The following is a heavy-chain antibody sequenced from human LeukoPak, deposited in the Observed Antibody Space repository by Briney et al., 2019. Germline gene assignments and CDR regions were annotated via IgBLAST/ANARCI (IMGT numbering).Heavy chain of an antibody. J-gene: IGHJ3*02. D-gene: IGHD1-26*01. V-gene: IGHV3-21*01. CDR2: ISSSSSYI. Sequence: GGSLRLSCAASGFTFSSYSMNWVRQAPGKGLEWVSSISSSSSYIYYADSVKGRFTISRDNAKNSLYLQMNSLRAEDTAVYYRARDRSRGSYIGNDAFDIWGQGTMVTVSS. CDR1: GFTFSSYS. CDR3: ARDRSRGSYIGNDAFDI.